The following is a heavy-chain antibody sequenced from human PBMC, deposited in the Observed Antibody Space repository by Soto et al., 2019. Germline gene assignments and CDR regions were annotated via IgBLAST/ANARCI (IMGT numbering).Heavy chain of an antibody. D-gene: IGHD3-22*01. CDR2: IYYSGST. V-gene: IGHV4-31*03. Sequence: SETLSLTCTVSGGSISSGGYYWSWIRQHPGKGLEWIGYIYYSGSTYYNPSLKSRVTISVDTSKNQFSLKLSSVTAADTAVYYCARVGYYDSSGYLDYWGQGTLVTVS. CDR3: ARVGYYDSSGYLDY. CDR1: GGSISSGGYY. J-gene: IGHJ4*02.